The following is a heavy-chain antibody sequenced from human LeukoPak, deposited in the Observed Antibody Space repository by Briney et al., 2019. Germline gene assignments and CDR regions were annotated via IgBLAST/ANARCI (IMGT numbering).Heavy chain of an antibody. CDR1: GYTFTSYG. V-gene: IGHV1-18*01. Sequence: GAPVKVSCKASGYTFTSYGISWVRQAPGQGLAWMGWINTYNGNPNYAQKLQARVTMTTDTSTSTAYMELRSLRSDDTAVYYCARDPPRGYSSGTGDYWGQGTLVTVSS. CDR2: INTYNGNP. CDR3: ARDPPRGYSSGTGDY. D-gene: IGHD5-18*01. J-gene: IGHJ4*02.